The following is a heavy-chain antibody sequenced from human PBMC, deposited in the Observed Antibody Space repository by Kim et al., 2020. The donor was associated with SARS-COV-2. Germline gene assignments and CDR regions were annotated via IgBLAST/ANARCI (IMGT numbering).Heavy chain of an antibody. V-gene: IGHV3-33*06. D-gene: IGHD6-13*01. CDR3: AKDAGDPGSSWFYYYYGMDV. Sequence: GGSLRLSCAASGFTFSSYGMHWVRQAPGKGLEWVAVIWYDGSNKYYADSVKGRFTISRDNSKNTLYLQMNSLRAEDTAVYYCAKDAGDPGSSWFYYYYGMDVWGQGTTVTVSS. CDR1: GFTFSSYG. J-gene: IGHJ6*02. CDR2: IWYDGSNK.